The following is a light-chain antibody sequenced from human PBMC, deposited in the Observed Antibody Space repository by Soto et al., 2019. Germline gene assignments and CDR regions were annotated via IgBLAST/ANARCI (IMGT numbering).Light chain of an antibody. V-gene: IGLV2-8*01. CDR1: SSDVGGYIY. J-gene: IGLJ2*01. Sequence: QSALTQPPSASGSPGQSVTISCTGTSSDVGGYIYVSWYQQYPGKAPKLMIYEVIKRPSGVPDRFSGSKSGNTASLTVSGLQAEDEADYYCISYVVTNKLAVFGGGTKVTVL. CDR2: EVI. CDR3: ISYVVTNKLAV.